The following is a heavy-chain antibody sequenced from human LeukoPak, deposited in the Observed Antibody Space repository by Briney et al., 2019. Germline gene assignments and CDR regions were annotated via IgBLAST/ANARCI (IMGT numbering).Heavy chain of an antibody. D-gene: IGHD3-10*01. CDR1: GFTFSNYA. CDR2: ISGSGDYT. V-gene: IGHV3-23*01. CDR3: AKDLTYYYGLGSSTNAFDI. Sequence: QAGGSLRLSCAASGFTFSNYAMSWVRQAPGKGLEWVSGISGSGDYTYYADSLKGRFTISRDNYKNTLYLQMNSLRAEDTALYYCAKDLTYYYGLGSSTNAFDIWGQGTMVTVSS. J-gene: IGHJ3*02.